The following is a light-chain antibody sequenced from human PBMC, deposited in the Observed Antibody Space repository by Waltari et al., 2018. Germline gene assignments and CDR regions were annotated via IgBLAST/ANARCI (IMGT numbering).Light chain of an antibody. CDR3: QQYDGEVVT. J-gene: IGKJ4*01. CDR1: QSFTSLS. V-gene: IGKV3-20*01. Sequence: FVLTQPPPTLSLSPGERPTLPCRASQSFTSLSLTSYHQKLGKAPRLLIYGTSSRATGIPDRFSGSGSGTDFTLTISRLEPEDFAVYYCQQYDGEVVTFGGGTKVEI. CDR2: GTS.